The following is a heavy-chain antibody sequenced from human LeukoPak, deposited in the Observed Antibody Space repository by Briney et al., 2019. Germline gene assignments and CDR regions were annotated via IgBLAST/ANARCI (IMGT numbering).Heavy chain of an antibody. D-gene: IGHD3-22*01. J-gene: IGHJ4*02. Sequence: SETLSLTCAVYGGSFSGYYWSWIRQPPGKGLEWIGEINHSGSTNYNPSLKSRVTISVDTSKNQISLKLSSVTAADTAVYYCAGRPYYYDSSGYTHVDYWGQGTLVTVSS. CDR1: GGSFSGYY. CDR3: AGRPYYYDSSGYTHVDY. V-gene: IGHV4-34*01. CDR2: INHSGST.